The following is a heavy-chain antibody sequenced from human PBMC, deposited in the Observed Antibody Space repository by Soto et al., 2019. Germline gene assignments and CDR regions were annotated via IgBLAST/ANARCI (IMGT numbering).Heavy chain of an antibody. D-gene: IGHD2-2*01. CDR1: GFTFSSYG. V-gene: IGHV3-33*01. CDR2: IWYDGSNK. Sequence: QVQLVESGGGVVQPGRSLRLSCAASGFTFSSYGMHWVRQAPGKGLEWVAVIWYDGSNKYYADSVKGRFTISRDNSKNPLYLQMNSLRAEDTAVYYCARIAGPYCSSTSCSPPDYWGQGTLVTVSS. J-gene: IGHJ4*02. CDR3: ARIAGPYCSSTSCSPPDY.